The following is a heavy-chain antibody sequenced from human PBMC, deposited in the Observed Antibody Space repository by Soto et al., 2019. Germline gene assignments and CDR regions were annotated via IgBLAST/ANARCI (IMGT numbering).Heavy chain of an antibody. J-gene: IGHJ6*02. V-gene: IGHV3-30*14. CDR1: GFTFNNFA. CDR2: ISYDGTYK. CDR3: ANEVDVAFSSLQYGMDV. D-gene: IGHD5-12*01. Sequence: GGSLRLSCAASGFTFNNFAMHWVRQAPGKGLEWVALISYDGTYKYYADSVRGRFTVYRDNSKSTLFLQMNSLKFEDTAVYVCANEVDVAFSSLQYGMDVWGRGTTVTVSS.